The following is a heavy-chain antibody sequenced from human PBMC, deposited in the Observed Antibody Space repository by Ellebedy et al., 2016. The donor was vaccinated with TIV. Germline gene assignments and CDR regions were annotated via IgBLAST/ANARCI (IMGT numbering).Heavy chain of an antibody. D-gene: IGHD6-19*01. V-gene: IGHV3-53*01. CDR3: AGGISVAGTSLGF. CDR1: GFTVSSNY. J-gene: IGHJ4*02. Sequence: GGSLKISCAASGFTVSSNYMSWVRQAPGRGLEWVSTIYSSGGTYYAGSVKGRFTISRDNSKNTLYLQMNSLRAEDTAVYYCAGGISVAGTSLGFWGQGTLVTVSS. CDR2: IYSSGGT.